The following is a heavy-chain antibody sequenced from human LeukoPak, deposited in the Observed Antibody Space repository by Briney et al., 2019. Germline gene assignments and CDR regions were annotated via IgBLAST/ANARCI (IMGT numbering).Heavy chain of an antibody. CDR2: INHSGST. Sequence: SETLSLTCAVYGGSFSDYYWSWIRQPPGKGLEWIGEINHSGSTNYNPSLKSRVTISVDTSKNQFSLKLSSVTAADTAVYYCARLTSGYSYGYLDYWGQGTLVTVSS. CDR3: ARLTSGYSYGYLDY. J-gene: IGHJ4*02. CDR1: GGSFSDYY. V-gene: IGHV4-34*01. D-gene: IGHD5-18*01.